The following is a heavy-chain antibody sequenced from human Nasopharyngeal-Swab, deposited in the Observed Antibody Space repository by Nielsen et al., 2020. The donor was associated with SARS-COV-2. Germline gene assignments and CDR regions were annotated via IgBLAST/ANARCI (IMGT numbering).Heavy chain of an antibody. CDR3: AKSHGGSYYSHFDY. D-gene: IGHD1-26*01. CDR1: GFTFSSYG. Sequence: GESLKISCAASGFTFSSYGMHWVRQAPGKGLEWVAVIWYDGSNKYYVDSVKGRFTISRDNSKNTLYLQMNSLRAEDTAVYYCAKSHGGSYYSHFDYWGQGTLVTVSS. J-gene: IGHJ4*02. CDR2: IWYDGSNK. V-gene: IGHV3-30*02.